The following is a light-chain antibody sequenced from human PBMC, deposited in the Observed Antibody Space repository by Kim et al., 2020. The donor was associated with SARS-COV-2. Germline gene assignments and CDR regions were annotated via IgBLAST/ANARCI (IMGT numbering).Light chain of an antibody. V-gene: IGLV3-1*01. CDR3: QAWDSSTAV. CDR2: QHT. J-gene: IGLJ2*01. CDR1: KLGDKY. Sequence: SYELTQPHSVSVSPGQTASITCSGDKLGDKYACWYQQKPGQSPVLVIYQHTKRPSGIPERFSGSNSGNTATLTISGTQAMDEADYYCQAWDSSTAVFGGGTKLTVL.